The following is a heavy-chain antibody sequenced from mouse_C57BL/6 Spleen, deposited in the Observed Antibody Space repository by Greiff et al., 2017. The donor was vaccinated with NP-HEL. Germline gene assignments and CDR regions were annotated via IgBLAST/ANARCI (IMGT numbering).Heavy chain of an antibody. D-gene: IGHD1-1*01. CDR3: ASTVVADYYAMDY. CDR2: ISYSGST. J-gene: IGHJ4*01. Sequence: EVKLQESGPGLAKPSQTLSLPCSVTGYSITSDYWNWIRKFPGNKLEYMGYISYSGSTYYNPSLKSRISITRDTSKNQYYLQLNSVTTEDTATYYCASTVVADYYAMDYWGQGTSVTVSS. V-gene: IGHV3-8*01. CDR1: GYSITSDY.